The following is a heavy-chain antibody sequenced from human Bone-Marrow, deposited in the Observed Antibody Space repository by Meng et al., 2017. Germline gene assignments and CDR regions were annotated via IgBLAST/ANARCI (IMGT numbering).Heavy chain of an antibody. CDR2: ISYDGSNK. D-gene: IGHD3-3*01. Sequence: GESLKISCAASGFTFSSYAMHWVRQAPGKGLEWVAVISYDGSNKYYADSVKGRFTISRDNSKNTLYLQMNSLRAEDTAVYYCARVQGYDFWSGYYTGYGMDVWGQGTTVTV. J-gene: IGHJ6*02. CDR3: ARVQGYDFWSGYYTGYGMDV. V-gene: IGHV3-30*01. CDR1: GFTFSSYA.